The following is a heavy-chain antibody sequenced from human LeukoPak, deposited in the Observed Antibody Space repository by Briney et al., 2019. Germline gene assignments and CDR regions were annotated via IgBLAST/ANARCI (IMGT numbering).Heavy chain of an antibody. D-gene: IGHD3-10*01. CDR2: FDPEDGET. V-gene: IGHV1-24*01. CDR1: RYTLSELS. Sequence: ASVNVSCKVSRYTLSELSMHWVRQAPGKGLEWMGGFDPEDGETIYAQKFQGRVTMTEDTSTDTAYMELSSLRSEDTAVYYCVARAFGELFLPPNLPYGMDVWGQGTTVTVSS. CDR3: VARAFGELFLPPNLPYGMDV. J-gene: IGHJ6*02.